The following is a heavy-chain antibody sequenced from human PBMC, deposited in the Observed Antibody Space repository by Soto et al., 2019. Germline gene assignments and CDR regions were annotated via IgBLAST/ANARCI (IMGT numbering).Heavy chain of an antibody. CDR3: ARGSYYDILTGYVPDYYMDV. CDR1: GYSFTSYD. D-gene: IGHD3-9*01. CDR2: MNPNSGNT. V-gene: IGHV1-8*01. Sequence: ASVKVSFKASGYSFTSYDINWVRQATGQGLEWMGWMNPNSGNTGYAQKFQGRVTMTRNTSISTAYMELSSLRSEDTAVYYCARGSYYDILTGYVPDYYMDVWGKGTTVTVSS. J-gene: IGHJ6*03.